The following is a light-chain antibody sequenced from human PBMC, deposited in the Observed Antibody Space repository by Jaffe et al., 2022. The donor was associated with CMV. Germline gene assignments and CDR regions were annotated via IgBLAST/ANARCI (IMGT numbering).Light chain of an antibody. Sequence: QSVLTQPPSASGTPGQRVTISCSGSRSNIGSTPVTWYQQLPGTAPKLLIYSNSQRPSGVPDRFSGSKSGTSASLAISGLQSEDEADYYCAAWDDSLGGWVFGGGTKLTVL. V-gene: IGLV1-44*01. CDR3: AAWDDSLGGWV. CDR1: RSNIGSTP. CDR2: SNS. J-gene: IGLJ3*02.